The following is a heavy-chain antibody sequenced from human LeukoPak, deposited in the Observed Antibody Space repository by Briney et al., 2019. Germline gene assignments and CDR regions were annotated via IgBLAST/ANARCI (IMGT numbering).Heavy chain of an antibody. CDR2: ISYDGSNK. J-gene: IGHJ6*02. CDR3: ARDIVVVTGYGMDV. CDR1: GFTFSSYA. D-gene: IGHD2-21*02. Sequence: GGSLRLSCEASGFTFSSYAMHWVRQAPGKRLEWVAVISYDGSNKYYADSVKGRFTISRDNSKNTLYLQMNSLRAEDTAVYYCARDIVVVTGYGMDVWGQGTTVTVSS. V-gene: IGHV3-30*04.